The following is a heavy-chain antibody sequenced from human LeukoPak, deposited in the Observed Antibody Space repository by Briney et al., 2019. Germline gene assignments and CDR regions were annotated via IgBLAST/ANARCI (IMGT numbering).Heavy chain of an antibody. Sequence: ASVTVSCKASGYTFTIYYMHWVRQAPGQGLEWMGIINPSGGSTSYAQKFQGRVTMTRDTSTSTVYMELSSLRSEDSAVYYCTTLDYYVWGQGTTVTVSS. CDR2: INPSGGST. CDR3: TTLDYYV. D-gene: IGHD3-16*01. CDR1: GYTFTIYY. V-gene: IGHV1-46*01. J-gene: IGHJ6*02.